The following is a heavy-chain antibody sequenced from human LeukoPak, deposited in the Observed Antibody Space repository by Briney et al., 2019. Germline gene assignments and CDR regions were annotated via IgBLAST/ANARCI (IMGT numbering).Heavy chain of an antibody. CDR3: ARSSGYYFDY. CDR1: GGSISSGAYY. Sequence: PSQTLSLTCTVSGGSISSGAYYWSWIRQHPGEGLEWIGYIYYSGNTYYNPSLKSRVTISADTSKNQFSLKLNSVTAADTAVYYCARSSGYYFDYWGQGTLVTVSS. J-gene: IGHJ4*02. CDR2: IYYSGNT. V-gene: IGHV4-31*03. D-gene: IGHD3-22*01.